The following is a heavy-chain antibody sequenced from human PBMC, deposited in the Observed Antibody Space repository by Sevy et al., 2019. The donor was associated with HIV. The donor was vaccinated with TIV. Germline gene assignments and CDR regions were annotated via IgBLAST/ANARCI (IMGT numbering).Heavy chain of an antibody. J-gene: IGHJ6*02. CDR2: ISYDGSNK. CDR1: GFTFSSYA. CDR3: ARARLRYFDWLFSWPGMDV. Sequence: GGSLRLSCAASGFTFSSYAMHWVRQAPGKGLEWVAVISYDGSNKYYAYSVKGRFTISRDNSKNTLYLQMNSLRAEDTAVYYCARARLRYFDWLFSWPGMDVWGQGTTVTVSS. V-gene: IGHV3-30-3*01. D-gene: IGHD3-9*01.